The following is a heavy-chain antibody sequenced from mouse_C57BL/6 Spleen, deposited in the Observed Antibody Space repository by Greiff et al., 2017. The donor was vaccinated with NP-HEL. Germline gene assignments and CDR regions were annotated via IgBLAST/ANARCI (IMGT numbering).Heavy chain of an antibody. CDR1: GYTFTSYW. J-gene: IGHJ2*01. CDR2: IHPNSGST. CDR3: ARRRELGYYFDY. V-gene: IGHV1-64*01. Sequence: VQLQQSGAELVKPGASVKLSCKASGYTFTSYWMHWVKQRPGQGLEWIGMIHPNSGSTNYNEKFKSKATLTVDKSSSTAYMQLSSLTSEDSAVYYCARRRELGYYFDYWGQGTTLTVSS. D-gene: IGHD4-1*01.